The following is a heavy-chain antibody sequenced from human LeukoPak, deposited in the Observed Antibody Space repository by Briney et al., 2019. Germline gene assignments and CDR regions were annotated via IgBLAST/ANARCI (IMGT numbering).Heavy chain of an antibody. CDR2: INTNTATP. J-gene: IGHJ4*02. CDR1: GYTFTHYA. CDR3: ARDPTRSPGGGFFSPLGY. D-gene: IGHD3-22*01. V-gene: IGHV7-4-1*02. Sequence: GASVKLSCKASGYTFTHYAINWVRQAPGQGLEWMGWINTNTATPMYAQGFSGRFVFSLDVSDSTAYLHINSLKAGDTAVYYCARDPTRSPGGGFFSPLGYWGQGSLITVSS.